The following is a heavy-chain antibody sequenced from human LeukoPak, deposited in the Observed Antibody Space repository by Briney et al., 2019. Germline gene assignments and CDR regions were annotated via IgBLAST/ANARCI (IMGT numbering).Heavy chain of an antibody. Sequence: SVKVSCKASGGTFSSYAISWVRQAPGHGLEWMGGIIPIFGTANYAQKFQGRVTITADESTSTAYMELSSLRSEDTAVYYCARETMRYCSSTSCYKGEFDYWGQGTLVTVSS. D-gene: IGHD2-2*02. CDR1: GGTFSSYA. V-gene: IGHV1-69*13. CDR3: ARETMRYCSSTSCYKGEFDY. CDR2: IIPIFGTA. J-gene: IGHJ4*02.